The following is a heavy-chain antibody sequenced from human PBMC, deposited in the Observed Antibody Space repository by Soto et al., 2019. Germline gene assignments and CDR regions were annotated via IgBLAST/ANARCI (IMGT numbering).Heavy chain of an antibody. CDR3: ARDVLCPADRCRHNWFDS. CDR1: GYTFTEYY. J-gene: IGHJ5*01. Sequence: GASVKVSCKASGYTFTEYYVNWVRQAPGQGLEWLGWINPKNGATRYAQKFQGRVIMTRDTSISTAYMELGSLSSDDTAVYYCARDVLCPADRCRHNWFDSWGQGTQVTVSS. V-gene: IGHV1-2*02. D-gene: IGHD2-15*01. CDR2: INPKNGAT.